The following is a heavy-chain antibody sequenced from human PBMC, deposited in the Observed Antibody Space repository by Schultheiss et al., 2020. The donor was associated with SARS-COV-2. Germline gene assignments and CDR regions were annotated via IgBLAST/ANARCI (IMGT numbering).Heavy chain of an antibody. CDR3: ARGESFYDISGYSLGS. J-gene: IGHJ5*02. CDR1: GFTFSDYW. Sequence: GGSLRLSCAASGFTFSDYWMNWIRQAPGQGLEWVSFISGSSFSANYADSVKGRFTISRDNAKNSLYLQMNNLRAEDTAVYFCARGESFYDISGYSLGSWGQGTLVTVS. D-gene: IGHD3-22*01. V-gene: IGHV3-11*06. CDR2: ISGSSFSA.